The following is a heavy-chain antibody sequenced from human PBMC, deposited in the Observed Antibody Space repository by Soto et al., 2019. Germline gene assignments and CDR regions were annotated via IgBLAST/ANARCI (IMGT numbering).Heavy chain of an antibody. CDR3: ARLRGGDSAFEV. CDR1: GFTVSSNY. J-gene: IGHJ3*01. CDR2: IYSGNST. D-gene: IGHD3-16*01. Sequence: EAQLVESGGGLMQPGGSLRLSCAVSGFTVSSNYMSWVRQAPGKGLEWVSSIYSGNSTYYADSVKGRFTISRDNSRNTLYFQMNSLRADDTAVYYCARLRGGDSAFEVWGQGTIVTVSS. V-gene: IGHV3-53*01.